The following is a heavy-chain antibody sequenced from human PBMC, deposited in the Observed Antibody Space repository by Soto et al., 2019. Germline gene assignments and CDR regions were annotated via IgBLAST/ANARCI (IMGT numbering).Heavy chain of an antibody. CDR1: GYSFTSYW. J-gene: IGHJ4*02. Sequence: GESLKISCKGSGYSFTSYWIAWVRQMPGKGLEWMGIIYPGDSDTTYSPSFQGQVTISADKSINTAYLQWSSLKASDTAMYYCARRDITNWYYFDYWGQGALVTVSS. CDR2: IYPGDSDT. D-gene: IGHD1-1*01. CDR3: ARRDITNWYYFDY. V-gene: IGHV5-51*01.